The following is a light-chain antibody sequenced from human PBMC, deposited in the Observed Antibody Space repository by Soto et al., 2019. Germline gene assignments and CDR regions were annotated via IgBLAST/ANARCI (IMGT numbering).Light chain of an antibody. V-gene: IGKV2-30*01. CDR3: MQTTHCPRT. CDR2: KVS. CDR1: QSLETSDGDTY. Sequence: DVVMTQSPLSLPVTLGQSASISCRSSQSLETSDGDTYLNWFHQRPGQSPRRLIYKVSKRDSGVTDRFSGSGSGTDFTLKITRVEAEDVGVYYCMQTTHCPRTFGQGTKVDIK. J-gene: IGKJ1*01.